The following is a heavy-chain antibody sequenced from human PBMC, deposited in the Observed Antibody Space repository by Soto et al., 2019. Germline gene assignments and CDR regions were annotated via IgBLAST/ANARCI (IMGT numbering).Heavy chain of an antibody. Sequence: QVQLVQSGAEVKKPGSSVKVSCKASGCTFSSYAISWVRQAPGQGLEWMGGIIPIFGTANYAQKFQGRVTITADKSTRTAYMELSSLSSEETAVYYCARTDGRADAFDIWGQGTMVTVSS. V-gene: IGHV1-69*06. CDR2: IIPIFGTA. CDR1: GCTFSSYA. CDR3: ARTDGRADAFDI. J-gene: IGHJ3*02.